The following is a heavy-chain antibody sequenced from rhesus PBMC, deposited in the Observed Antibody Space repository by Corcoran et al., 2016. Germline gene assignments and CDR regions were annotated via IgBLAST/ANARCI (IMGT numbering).Heavy chain of an antibody. Sequence: QVQLQESGPGLVKPSQTLSLTCAISGDSVSRNNPPGNWSRHSPSSVLEWLGRTYYRSKWYNDYAQSVQNRISINPDTSKNQFSLQLNSVTPEDMAVYYCTRAGISAAGLDYWGQGVLVTVSS. CDR1: GDSVSRNNPP. J-gene: IGHJ4*01. D-gene: IGHD6S26*01. V-gene: IGHV6-1*01. CDR3: TRAGISAAGLDY. CDR2: TYYRSKWYN.